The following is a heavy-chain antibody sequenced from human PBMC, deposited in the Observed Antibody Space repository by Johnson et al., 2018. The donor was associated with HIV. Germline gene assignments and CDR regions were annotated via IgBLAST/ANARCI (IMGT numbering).Heavy chain of an antibody. CDR3: TTATPVGMGAFDI. D-gene: IGHD5-24*01. CDR1: GFTFSSYA. CDR2: IRYDGSKI. Sequence: QVQLVESGGGVVQPGGSLRLSCAASGFTFSSYAMHWVRQAPGKGLEWVAFIRYDGSKIHYAESVKGRFTISRDNSKNTLYLQMNSLKTEDTAVYYCTTATPVGMGAFDIWGQGTMVTVSS. J-gene: IGHJ3*02. V-gene: IGHV3-30*02.